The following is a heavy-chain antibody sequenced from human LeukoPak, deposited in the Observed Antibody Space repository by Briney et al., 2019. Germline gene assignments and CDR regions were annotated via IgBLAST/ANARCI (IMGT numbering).Heavy chain of an antibody. CDR2: IYYSGST. V-gene: IGHV4-59*01. CDR3: ARDRSGSYFDL. CDR1: GGSISRYY. Sequence: SETLSLTCTVSGGSISRYYWSWIRQPPGKGLEWIGYIYYSGSTNYNPSLKSRVTISVDTSKNQFSLKLSSVTAADTAVYYCARDRSGSYFDLWGRGTLVTVSS. J-gene: IGHJ2*01. D-gene: IGHD1-26*01.